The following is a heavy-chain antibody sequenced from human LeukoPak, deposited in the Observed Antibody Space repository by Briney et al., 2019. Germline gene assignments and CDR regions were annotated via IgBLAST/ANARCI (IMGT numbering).Heavy chain of an antibody. CDR1: GFTFSRYA. D-gene: IGHD6-6*01. V-gene: IGHV3-30*02. CDR3: AKIPVYSSSSGDY. CDR2: IRYDGSNK. Sequence: PGGSLRLSCAASGFTFSRYAMSWVRQAPGKGLEWVAFIRYDGSNKYYADSVKGRFTISRDNSKNTLYLQMNSLRAEDTAVYYCAKIPVYSSSSGDYWGQGTLVTVSS. J-gene: IGHJ4*02.